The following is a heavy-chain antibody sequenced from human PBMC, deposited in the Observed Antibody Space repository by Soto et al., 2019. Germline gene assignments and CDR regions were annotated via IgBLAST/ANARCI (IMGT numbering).Heavy chain of an antibody. J-gene: IGHJ5*02. Sequence: QVQLQQWGAGLLKPSETLSLTCAVYGGSFSGYYWSWIRQPPGKGLEWIGEINHSGSTNYDPSLKSRVTISVDTSKNQSSLKLSSVTAADTAVYYCASSYSSSSNWFDPWGQGTLVTVSS. V-gene: IGHV4-34*01. CDR3: ASSYSSSSNWFDP. CDR1: GGSFSGYY. CDR2: INHSGST. D-gene: IGHD6-6*01.